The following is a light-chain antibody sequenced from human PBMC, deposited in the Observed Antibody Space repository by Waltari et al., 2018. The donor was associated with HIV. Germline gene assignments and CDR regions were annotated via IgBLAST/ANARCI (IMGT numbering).Light chain of an antibody. Sequence: EIVLTQSPATLSLSPGERATLSCRASQSVSSNLAWYQQKPGQAPRLLIYGASNGATGIPARFSGSGSGTDFTLTISSLEPEDFAVYYCQQRGNWPWTCGQGTKVEIK. CDR2: GAS. CDR1: QSVSSN. CDR3: QQRGNWPWT. J-gene: IGKJ1*01. V-gene: IGKV3-11*01.